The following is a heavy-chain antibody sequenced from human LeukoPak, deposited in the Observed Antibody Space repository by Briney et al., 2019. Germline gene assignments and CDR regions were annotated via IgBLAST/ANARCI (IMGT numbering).Heavy chain of an antibody. CDR1: GGTFSSYA. D-gene: IGHD6-19*01. Sequence: SVKVSCKASGGTFSSYAISWVRQAPGQGLEWMGGIIPTFGTANYAQKFQGRVTITTDESTSTAYMELSSLRSEDTAVYYCARDPRAVAGTKDAFDIWGQGTMVTVSS. J-gene: IGHJ3*02. CDR3: ARDPRAVAGTKDAFDI. V-gene: IGHV1-69*05. CDR2: IIPTFGTA.